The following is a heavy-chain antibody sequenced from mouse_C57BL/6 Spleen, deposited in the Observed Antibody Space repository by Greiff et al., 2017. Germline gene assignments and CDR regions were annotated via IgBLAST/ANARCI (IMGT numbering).Heavy chain of an antibody. Sequence: DVQLQESVAELVRPGASVKLSCTASGFNIKNTYMHWVKQRPEQGLEWIGRIDPANGNTKYAPKFQGTATITADTSSNTAYLQLSSLTSEDTAIDYCARSTMVTTGAMDYWGQGTSVTVSS. CDR2: IDPANGNT. J-gene: IGHJ4*01. CDR1: GFNIKNTY. V-gene: IGHV14-3*01. D-gene: IGHD2-2*01. CDR3: ARSTMVTTGAMDY.